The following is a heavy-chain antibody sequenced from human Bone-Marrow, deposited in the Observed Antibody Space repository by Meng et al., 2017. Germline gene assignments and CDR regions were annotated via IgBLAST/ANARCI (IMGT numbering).Heavy chain of an antibody. V-gene: IGHV3-66*02. CDR1: GFTVSDNY. D-gene: IGHD1-7*01. CDR3: AKTYWELYYYYYGMDV. J-gene: IGHJ6*01. CDR2: LYSGGGS. Sequence: GESLKISCTASGFTVSDNYMSWVRQAPGKGLEYVSILYSGGGSYYADSVKGRFTASRDNSKHTLYLQMNSLRAEDTAVYYCAKTYWELYYYYYGMDVWGQGTTVTVSS.